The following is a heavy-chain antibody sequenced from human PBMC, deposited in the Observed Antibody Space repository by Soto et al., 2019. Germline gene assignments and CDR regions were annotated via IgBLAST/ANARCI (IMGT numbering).Heavy chain of an antibody. CDR3: ARDRYSSGWITVDY. CDR1: GFTFSSYA. Sequence: PGGSLRLSCAASGFTFSSYAMHWVRQAPGKGLEWVAVISYDGSNKYYADSVKGRFTISRDNSKNTLYLQMNSLRAEDTAVYYCARDRYSSGWITVDYWGQGTLVTVSS. D-gene: IGHD6-19*01. CDR2: ISYDGSNK. J-gene: IGHJ4*02. V-gene: IGHV3-30-3*01.